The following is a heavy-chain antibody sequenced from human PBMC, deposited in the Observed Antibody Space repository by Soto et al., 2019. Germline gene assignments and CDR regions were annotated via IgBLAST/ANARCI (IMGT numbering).Heavy chain of an antibody. CDR2: IYPSGSA. Sequence: QVQLQESGPGLVKHSETLSLTCTVSVDSISSYYWSWIRQTAGKGLEWIWRIYPSGSANYNPSFKSRVTMSVDTSTNQFSLTLSSVTAADTAVYYCARDRGRYCPTSSCPKGSYDGVDVWGQGTTVTVSS. V-gene: IGHV4-4*07. J-gene: IGHJ6*02. CDR3: ARDRGRYCPTSSCPKGSYDGVDV. CDR1: VDSISSYY. D-gene: IGHD2-8*01.